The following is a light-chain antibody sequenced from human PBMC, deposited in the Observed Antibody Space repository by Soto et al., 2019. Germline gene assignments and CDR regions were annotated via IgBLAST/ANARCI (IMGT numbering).Light chain of an antibody. CDR2: GAS. CDR3: QQYNNWPLT. V-gene: IGKV3-15*01. J-gene: IGKJ1*01. Sequence: ETVMTQSPAALSVSPGERATLSCRASQSVYSSLAWYQQKPGQAPRLLIYGASTRATGIPARFSDSGSGTEFTLTISSLQSEDFAVYYCQQYNNWPLTFGQGTKVDIK. CDR1: QSVYSS.